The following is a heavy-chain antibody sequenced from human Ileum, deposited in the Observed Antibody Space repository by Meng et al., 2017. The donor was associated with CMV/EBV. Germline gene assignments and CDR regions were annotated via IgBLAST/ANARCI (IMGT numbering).Heavy chain of an antibody. CDR1: GFTFSSYD. J-gene: IGHJ3*02. V-gene: IGHV3-13*01. CDR2: IGTAGDT. Sequence: GESLKISCAAPGFTFSSYDMHWVCQATGKGLELVSAIGTAGDTYYPGSVKGRFTISRENAKNSLYLQMNSLRAGDTAVYYCARFSRRGYFDAFDIWGQGTMVTVSS. D-gene: IGHD3-22*01. CDR3: ARFSRRGYFDAFDI.